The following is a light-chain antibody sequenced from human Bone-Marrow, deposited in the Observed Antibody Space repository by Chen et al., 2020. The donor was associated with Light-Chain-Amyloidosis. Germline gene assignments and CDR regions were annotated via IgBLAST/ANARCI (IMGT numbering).Light chain of an antibody. CDR3: QQRIHWPLT. CDR1: QSVSSY. CDR2: GAS. V-gene: IGKV3-11*01. J-gene: IGKJ4*01. Sequence: EIVLTQSPATLSLSPGERATLSCRASQSVSSYLAWYQQKPGQAPRLLIYGASNRATGIRARFSGSGSGTDFTLTISSLEPEDFAVYYCQQRIHWPLTFGGGTKVEIK.